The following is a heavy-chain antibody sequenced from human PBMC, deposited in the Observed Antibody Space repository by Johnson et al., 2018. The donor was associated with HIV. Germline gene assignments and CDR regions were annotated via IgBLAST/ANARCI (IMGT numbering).Heavy chain of an antibody. CDR2: ISYDGSNK. D-gene: IGHD3-10*01. J-gene: IGHJ3*02. CDR3: AKDLNYGSGPVDI. Sequence: QMLLVESGGGVVQPGGSLRLSCAASGFTFSMYAMHWVRQAPGKGLEWVAVISYDGSNKYYADSVKGRFTISRDNSKNTLYLQMNSLRAEDTAVYYCAKDLNYGSGPVDIWGQGTMVTVSS. V-gene: IGHV3-30*07. CDR1: GFTFSMYA.